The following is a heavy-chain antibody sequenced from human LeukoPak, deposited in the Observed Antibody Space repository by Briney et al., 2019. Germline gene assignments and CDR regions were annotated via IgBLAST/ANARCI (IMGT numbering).Heavy chain of an antibody. Sequence: SETLSLTCTVSGGSISGGGYYWSWIRQHPGKGLEWIGYIYYSGSTYYNPSLKSRVTISVDTSKNQFSLKLRSVTAADTAVYYCASSVLRFPNFDYWGQGTLVTVSS. V-gene: IGHV4-31*03. CDR2: IYYSGST. CDR1: GGSISGGGYY. CDR3: ASSVLRFPNFDY. J-gene: IGHJ4*02. D-gene: IGHD3-3*01.